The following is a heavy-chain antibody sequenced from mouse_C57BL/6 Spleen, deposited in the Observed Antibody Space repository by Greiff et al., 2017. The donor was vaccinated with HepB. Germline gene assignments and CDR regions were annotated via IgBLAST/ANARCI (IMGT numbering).Heavy chain of an antibody. CDR1: GYTFTDYE. CDR3: TRSDVTGAMDY. J-gene: IGHJ4*01. D-gene: IGHD2-12*01. CDR2: IDPETGGT. V-gene: IGHV1-15*01. Sequence: QVQLQQSGAELVRPGASVTLSCKASGYTFTDYEMHWVKQTPVHGLEWIGAIDPETGGTAYNQKFKGKAILTADKSSSTAYMELRSLTSEDSAVYYCTRSDVTGAMDYWGQGTSVTVSS.